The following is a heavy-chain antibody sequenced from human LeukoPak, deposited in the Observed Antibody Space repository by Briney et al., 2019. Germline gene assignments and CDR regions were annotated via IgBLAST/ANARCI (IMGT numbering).Heavy chain of an antibody. Sequence: PGGSLRLSCAASGFIFSDYEMNWVRQAPGKGLEWLLHISTSGSIIHYGDSVKGRFTISRDNAKNSLYLQMNSLRAEDTAVYYCARDLVGAADYWGQGTLVTVSS. CDR1: GFIFSDYE. D-gene: IGHD1-26*01. J-gene: IGHJ4*02. CDR3: ARDLVGAADY. CDR2: ISTSGSII. V-gene: IGHV3-48*03.